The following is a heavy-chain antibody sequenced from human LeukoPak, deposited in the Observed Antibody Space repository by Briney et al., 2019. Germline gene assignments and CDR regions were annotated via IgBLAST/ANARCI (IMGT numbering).Heavy chain of an antibody. CDR3: ARGTYYFDS. V-gene: IGHV3-48*03. J-gene: IGHJ4*02. D-gene: IGHD1-7*01. CDR1: GFTFSSFE. CDR2: IGRGGTDL. Sequence: PGGSLRLSCAASGFTFSSFEMNWVRQVPGKGLEWVSYIGRGGTDLYYADSVKGRFTVSRDNAKNSLFLQMDSLRAEDTAVYSCARGTYYFDSWGQGALVTVSS.